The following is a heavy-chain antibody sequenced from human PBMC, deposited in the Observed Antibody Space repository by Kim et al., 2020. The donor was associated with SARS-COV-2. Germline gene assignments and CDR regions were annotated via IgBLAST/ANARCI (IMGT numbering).Heavy chain of an antibody. V-gene: IGHV3-7*01. D-gene: IGHD3-10*01. CDR1: GFTFSSYW. CDR2: IKQDGSEK. CDR3: ARESLLWFGEPIKGGGYFDY. J-gene: IGHJ4*02. Sequence: GGSLRLSCAASGFTFSSYWMSWVRQAPGKGLEWVANIKQDGSEKYYVDSVKGRFTISRDNAKNSLYLQMNSLRAEDTAVYYCARESLLWFGEPIKGGGYFDYWGQGTLVTVSS.